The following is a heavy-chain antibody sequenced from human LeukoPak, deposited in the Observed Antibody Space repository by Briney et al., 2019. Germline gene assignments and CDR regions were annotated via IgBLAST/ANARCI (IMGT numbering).Heavy chain of an antibody. CDR3: AGRGYSGYHYFDY. Sequence: SETLSLTCAVYGGSFSGYYWSWIRQPPGKGLEWIGYIYYSGSTNYNPSLKSRVTISVDTSKNQFSLKLSSVTAADTAVYYCAGRGYSGYHYFDYWGQGTLVTVSS. J-gene: IGHJ4*02. CDR2: IYYSGST. V-gene: IGHV4-59*08. D-gene: IGHD5-12*01. CDR1: GGSFSGYY.